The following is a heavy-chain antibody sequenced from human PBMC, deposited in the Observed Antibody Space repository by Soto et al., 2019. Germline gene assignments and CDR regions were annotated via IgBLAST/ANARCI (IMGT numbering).Heavy chain of an antibody. CDR1: GGSISSSSYY. J-gene: IGHJ6*02. V-gene: IGHV4-39*01. Sequence: QLQLQESGPGLVKPSETLSLTCTVSGGSISSSSYYWGWIRQPPGKGLEWIGSIYYSGSTYYNPSLKSRVTCSVDTSKNQFSRKLSSVTAADTAVYYCARLLRHNYGGMDVWGQGTTVTVSS. CDR2: IYYSGST. CDR3: ARLLRHNYGGMDV. D-gene: IGHD5-12*01.